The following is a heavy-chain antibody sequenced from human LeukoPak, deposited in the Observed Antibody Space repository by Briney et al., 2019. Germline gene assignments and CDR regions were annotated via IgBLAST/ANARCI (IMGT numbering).Heavy chain of an antibody. V-gene: IGHV5-51*01. Sequence: GESLKISCKGSGYTFTNYWIGWVRQMPGKGLEWMGIIDPGDSDTRYSPSFEGQVTISAAKSIRTAYLQWSSLKASDTAMYYCARSSLKRGPFDIWGQGTMVTVSS. CDR3: ARSSLKRGPFDI. D-gene: IGHD1-1*01. CDR1: GYTFTNYW. J-gene: IGHJ3*02. CDR2: IDPGDSDT.